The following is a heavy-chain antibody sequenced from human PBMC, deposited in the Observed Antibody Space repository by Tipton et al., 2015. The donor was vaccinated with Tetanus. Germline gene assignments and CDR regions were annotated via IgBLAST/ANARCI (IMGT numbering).Heavy chain of an antibody. V-gene: IGHV4-4*07. J-gene: IGHJ6*02. CDR2: INTSGSS. D-gene: IGHD3-16*01. Sequence: TLSLSCTVSGGSISSYYWSWIRQSAAMGLEWIGRINTSGSSDYNPSLKGRVTMSIDTSGNRFSLDLTSVTVADTAVYYCARQNARGVWLDKKWVNYFYGLDVWGQGTTVSVSS. CDR1: GGSISSYY. CDR3: ARQNARGVWLDKKWVNYFYGLDV.